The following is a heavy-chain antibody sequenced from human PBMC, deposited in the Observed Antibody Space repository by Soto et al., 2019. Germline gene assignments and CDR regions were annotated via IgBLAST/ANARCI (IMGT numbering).Heavy chain of an antibody. CDR2: ISGSGGST. V-gene: IGHV3-23*01. CDR1: GFTFSTYA. J-gene: IGHJ4*02. CDR3: AVRKTGSFFDY. D-gene: IGHD1-26*01. Sequence: LRLSCAASGFTFSTYAMSWVRQAPGKGLEWVSAISGSGGSTYYTDSVKGRFTISRDNSKNTLYLQMNSLRAEDTAVYYCAVRKTGSFFDYWGQGTLVTVSS.